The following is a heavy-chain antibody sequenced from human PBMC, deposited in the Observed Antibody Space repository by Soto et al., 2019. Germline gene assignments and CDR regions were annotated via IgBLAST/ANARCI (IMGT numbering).Heavy chain of an antibody. CDR1: GYTFTSYA. CDR2: INAGNGNT. J-gene: IGHJ4*02. V-gene: IGHV1-3*01. D-gene: IGHD3-3*01. Sequence: QVQLVQSGAEVKKPGASVKVSCKASGYTFTSYAMHWVRQAPGQRLEWMGWINAGNGNTKYSQKFQGRVTITRDTSASTADMELSSLRSEDTAVYYCARDQDFWSGYTFDYWGQGTLVTVSS. CDR3: ARDQDFWSGYTFDY.